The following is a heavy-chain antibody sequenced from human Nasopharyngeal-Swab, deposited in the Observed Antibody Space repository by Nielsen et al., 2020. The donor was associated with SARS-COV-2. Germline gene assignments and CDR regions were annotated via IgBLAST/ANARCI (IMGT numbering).Heavy chain of an antibody. J-gene: IGHJ4*02. CDR2: INSDGSST. CDR1: GFTFSSYW. CDR3: AKGTKGSGGNY. Sequence: GGSLRLSCAASGFTFSSYWMHWVRQAPGKGLVWVSRINSDGSSTSYADSVKGRFTISRDNAKNTLYLQMNSLRAEDTAVYYCAKGTKGSGGNYWGQGTLDTVSS. V-gene: IGHV3-74*01. D-gene: IGHD6-25*01.